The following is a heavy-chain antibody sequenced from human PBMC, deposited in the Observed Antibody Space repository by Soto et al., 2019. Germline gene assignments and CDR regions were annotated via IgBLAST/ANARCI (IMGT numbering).Heavy chain of an antibody. J-gene: IGHJ6*02. CDR2: ITSSGRTT. CDR3: ARGGGYGGQYYYGMDV. V-gene: IGHV3-11*01. D-gene: IGHD3-16*01. CDR1: GFTFSDRG. Sequence: PGGSLRLSCSASGFTFSDRGFHWVRQAPGKGLEWVSYITSSGRTTFYADSVKGRFTISRDNAKNSLYLQMNSLRAEDTAVYYCARGGGYGGQYYYGMDVWGQGTTVTVSS.